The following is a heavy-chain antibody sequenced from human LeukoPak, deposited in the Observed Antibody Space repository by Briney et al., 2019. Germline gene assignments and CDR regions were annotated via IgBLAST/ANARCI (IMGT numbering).Heavy chain of an antibody. J-gene: IGHJ4*02. D-gene: IGHD1-1*01. CDR3: ARGTPLYNWNDIGAFDY. Sequence: SETLSLTCAVYGGSFSGYYWSWIHQPPGKGLEWIGEINHSGSTNYNPSLKSRVTISVDTSKNQFSLKLSSVTAADTAVYYCARGTPLYNWNDIGAFDYWGQGTLVTVSS. V-gene: IGHV4-34*01. CDR1: GGSFSGYY. CDR2: INHSGST.